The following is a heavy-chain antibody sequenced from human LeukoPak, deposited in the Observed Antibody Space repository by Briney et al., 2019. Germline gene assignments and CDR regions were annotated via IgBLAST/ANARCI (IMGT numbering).Heavy chain of an antibody. D-gene: IGHD3-3*01. J-gene: IGHJ6*02. CDR3: ARAVRFLEWLDV. CDR1: GGSISSYY. CDR2: IYYSGST. V-gene: IGHV4-59*01. Sequence: SETLSLTCTVSGGSISSYYWSWIRQPPGKGMKWIGYIYYSGSTNYNPSLKSRVTISVDTSKNQFSLKLSSVTAADTAVYYCARAVRFLEWLDVWGQGTTVTVSS.